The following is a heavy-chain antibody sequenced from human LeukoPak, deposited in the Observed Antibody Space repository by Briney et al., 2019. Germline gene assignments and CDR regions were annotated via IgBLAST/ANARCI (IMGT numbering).Heavy chain of an antibody. Sequence: MTSETLSLTCTVSGGSISSGSYYWSWIRQPAGKGLEWIGRIYTSGSTNYNPSLRSRVTISVDTSKNQFSLRLSSVTAADTAVYYCARVTGYMTEDYFDYWGQGTLITVSS. V-gene: IGHV4-61*02. J-gene: IGHJ4*02. CDR3: ARVTGYMTEDYFDY. CDR2: IYTSGST. D-gene: IGHD6-13*01. CDR1: GGSISSGSYY.